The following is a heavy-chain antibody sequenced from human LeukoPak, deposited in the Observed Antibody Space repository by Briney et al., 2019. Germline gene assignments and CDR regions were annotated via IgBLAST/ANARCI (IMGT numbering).Heavy chain of an antibody. J-gene: IGHJ5*02. D-gene: IGHD1-1*01. CDR2: IHPGDSDV. CDR3: ARHVTTTVTSWFDP. Sequence: GESLKISCKGSGYSFTSYWIAWVRQMPGKGLEYMGLIHPGDSDVRYSPSFQGQVTISADKSTTTAYLQWSGLKASDTAMYYCARHVTTTVTSWFDPWGQGTLVTVSS. V-gene: IGHV5-51*01. CDR1: GYSFTSYW.